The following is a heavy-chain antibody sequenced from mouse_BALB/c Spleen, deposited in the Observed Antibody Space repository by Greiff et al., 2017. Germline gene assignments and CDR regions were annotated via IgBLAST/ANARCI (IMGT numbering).Heavy chain of an antibody. J-gene: IGHJ2*01. CDR2: IAPGSGST. Sequence: DLVKPGASVKLSCKASGYTFTSYWINWIKQRPGQGLEWIGRIAPGSGSTYYNEMFKGKATLTVDTSSSTAYIQLSSLSSEDSAVYFCARGSDYWGQGTTLTVSS. CDR1: GYTFTSYW. D-gene: IGHD3-1*01. V-gene: IGHV1S41*01. CDR3: ARGSDY.